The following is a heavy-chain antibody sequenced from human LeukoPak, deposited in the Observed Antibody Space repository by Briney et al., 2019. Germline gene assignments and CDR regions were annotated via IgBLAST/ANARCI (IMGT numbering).Heavy chain of an antibody. J-gene: IGHJ5*02. CDR2: IYHSGST. V-gene: IGHV4-39*07. CDR3: ASIWGDLVTATLNWFDP. Sequence: SETLSLTCTVSGGSISSSSYYWGWIRQPPGKGLEWIGSIYHSGSTYYNPSLKSRVTISVDTSKNQFSLKLSSVTAADTAVYYCASIWGDLVTATLNWFDPWGQGTLVTVSS. CDR1: GGSISSSSYY. D-gene: IGHD2-21*02.